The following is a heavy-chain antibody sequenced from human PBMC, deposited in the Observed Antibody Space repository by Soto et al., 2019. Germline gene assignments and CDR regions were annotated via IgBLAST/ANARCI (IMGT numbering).Heavy chain of an antibody. CDR1: GFTISSYS. D-gene: IGHD4-17*01. CDR2: ISGSGGST. CDR3: AKALDTVTTFSNY. Sequence: PGGSLILSCASSGFTISSYSMILVRPAPGKGLEWVSAISGSGGSTYYADSVKGRFTISRDNSKNTLYLQMNSLRAEDTAVYYSAKALDTVTTFSNYWGQGTLVTVSS. V-gene: IGHV3-23*01. J-gene: IGHJ4*02.